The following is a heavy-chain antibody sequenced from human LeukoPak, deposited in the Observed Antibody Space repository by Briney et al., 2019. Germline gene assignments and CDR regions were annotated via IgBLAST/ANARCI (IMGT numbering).Heavy chain of an antibody. CDR1: GFTFDDYG. J-gene: IGHJ4*02. CDR3: TRDQTPYY. CDR2: IASETYGGTA. V-gene: IGHV3-49*04. Sequence: GGSLRLSCAASGFTFDDYGMSWVRQAPGKGLEWVGFIASETYGGTAEYAASVKGRFTISRDDSKSIAYLQMNSLKTEDTAVYYCTRDQTPYYWGQGTLVTVSS.